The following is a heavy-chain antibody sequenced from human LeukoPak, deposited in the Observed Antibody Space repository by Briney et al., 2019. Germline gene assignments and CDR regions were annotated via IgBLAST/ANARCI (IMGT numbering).Heavy chain of an antibody. D-gene: IGHD1-26*01. V-gene: IGHV4-59*01. J-gene: IGHJ6*02. CDR1: GGSISSYY. CDR2: IYYSGST. Sequence: PSETLSLTCTVSGGSISSYYWSWIRQPPGKGLEWIGYIYYSGSTNYNPSLKSRVTISVDTSKNQFSLKLSSVTAADTAVYYCASIRPQWDYYYYGMDVWGQGTTVTVSS. CDR3: ASIRPQWDYYYYGMDV.